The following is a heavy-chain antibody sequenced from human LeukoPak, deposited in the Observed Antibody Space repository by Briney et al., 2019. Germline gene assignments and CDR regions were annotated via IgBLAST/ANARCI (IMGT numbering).Heavy chain of an antibody. Sequence: GGSLRLSCAVSGFSVSNYYMSWVRQAPGKGLEWVSLIRGSGETFYADSATGRFINTTDDSKNTMYLQMNSLVFEDTAVYVCVRDRAETQVCDEFDPWGQGTLVTVSS. V-gene: IGHV3-66*03. CDR1: GFSVSNYY. J-gene: IGHJ5*02. CDR3: VRDRAETQVCDEFDP. CDR2: IRGSGET. D-gene: IGHD2-21*01.